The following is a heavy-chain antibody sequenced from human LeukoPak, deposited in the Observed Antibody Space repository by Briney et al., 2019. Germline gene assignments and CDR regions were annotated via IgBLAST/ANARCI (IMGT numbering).Heavy chain of an antibody. CDR2: IRYDGSNK. CDR1: GFTFSSYG. V-gene: IGHV3-30*02. Sequence: PGGSLRLSCAASGFTFSSYGMHWVRQAPGKGLEWVAFIRYDGSNKYYADSVKGRFTISRDNSKNTLYLQMSSLRAEDTAVYYCAKDGPYVGATTFDYWGQGTLVTVSS. CDR3: AKDGPYVGATTFDY. J-gene: IGHJ4*02. D-gene: IGHD1-26*01.